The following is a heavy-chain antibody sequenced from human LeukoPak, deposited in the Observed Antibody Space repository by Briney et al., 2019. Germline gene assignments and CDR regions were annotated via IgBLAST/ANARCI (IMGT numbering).Heavy chain of an antibody. Sequence: PGGSLRLSCAASGFTFSGYSMNWVRQAPGKGLEWVSSISSSSSYIYYADSVKGRFTISRDNAKNSLYLQMNSLRAEDTAVYYCAREFRAATVNDYWGQGTLVTVSS. CDR1: GFTFSGYS. CDR3: AREFRAATVNDY. J-gene: IGHJ4*02. CDR2: ISSSSSYI. V-gene: IGHV3-21*01. D-gene: IGHD6-13*01.